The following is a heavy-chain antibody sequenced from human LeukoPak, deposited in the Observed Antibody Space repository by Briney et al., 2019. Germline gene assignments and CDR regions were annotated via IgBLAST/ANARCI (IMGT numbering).Heavy chain of an antibody. Sequence: SETLSLTCTGSGGSISSGSYYWRWIRQPAGKGLEWIGSIYTSGSTNYNPSLKSRVTISVDTSKNQFSLKLSSVTAADTAVYYCARGMVRGVIADPWGQGTLVTVSS. CDR3: ARGMVRGVIADP. V-gene: IGHV4-61*02. J-gene: IGHJ5*02. CDR1: GGSISSGSYY. D-gene: IGHD3-10*01. CDR2: IYTSGST.